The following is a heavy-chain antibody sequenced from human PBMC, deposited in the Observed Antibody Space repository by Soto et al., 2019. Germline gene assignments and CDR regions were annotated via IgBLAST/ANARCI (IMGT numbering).Heavy chain of an antibody. J-gene: IGHJ4*02. Sequence: GSLRFSCVASGFTFGRYAMHWVRQPPGRGLEWVAVISYTGANTYYVGSVRGRFTISRDNSKNTLYLQMSSLRAEDTAMYYCAKHMDDSGYFYVEGADHWGQGTLVTVSS. CDR3: AKHMDDSGYFYVEGADH. V-gene: IGHV3-30*15. CDR2: ISYTGANT. CDR1: GFTFGRYA. D-gene: IGHD3-22*01.